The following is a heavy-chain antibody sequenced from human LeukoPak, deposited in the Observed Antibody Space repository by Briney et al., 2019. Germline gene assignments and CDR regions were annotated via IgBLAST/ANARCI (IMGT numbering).Heavy chain of an antibody. V-gene: IGHV1-69*02. Sequence: SVKVSCKASGGTFRSYTISWVRQAPGQGLEWMGRIIPILGIANYAQKFQGRVTITADKSASTAYMELSSLRSEDTAVYYCARALVGSATVTTDFDYWGQGTLVTVSS. CDR1: GGTFRSYT. J-gene: IGHJ4*02. D-gene: IGHD4-17*01. CDR2: IIPILGIA. CDR3: ARALVGSATVTTDFDY.